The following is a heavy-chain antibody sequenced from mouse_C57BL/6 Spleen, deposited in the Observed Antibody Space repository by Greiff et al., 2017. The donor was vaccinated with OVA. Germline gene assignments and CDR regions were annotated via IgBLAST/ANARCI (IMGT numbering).Heavy chain of an antibody. Sequence: EVQLQQSGAELVKPGASVKLSCTASGFNFTDYYMHWVKQRTEQGLEWIGRIDPEDGETKYAPKFQGKATITADTSAHTAYLQLSSLTSGDTADYYCARSHGSSYRDYDMDYWGQGTSVTVSS. V-gene: IGHV14-2*01. CDR3: ARSHGSSYRDYDMDY. D-gene: IGHD1-1*01. CDR2: IDPEDGET. J-gene: IGHJ4*01. CDR1: GFNFTDYY.